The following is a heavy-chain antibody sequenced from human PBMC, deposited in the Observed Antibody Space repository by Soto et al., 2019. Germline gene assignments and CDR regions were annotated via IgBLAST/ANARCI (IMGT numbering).Heavy chain of an antibody. D-gene: IGHD2-2*01. J-gene: IGHJ4*02. Sequence: PSETLSLTCTVSGGSISSYYWSWIRQPAGKGLEWIGRIYTSGSTNYNPSLKSRVTMSVDTSKNQFYLKRSPVNAADTAVYYCASQGSTTIDYWGQGTLVTVSS. CDR2: IYTSGST. CDR1: GGSISSYY. V-gene: IGHV4-4*07. CDR3: ASQGSTTIDY.